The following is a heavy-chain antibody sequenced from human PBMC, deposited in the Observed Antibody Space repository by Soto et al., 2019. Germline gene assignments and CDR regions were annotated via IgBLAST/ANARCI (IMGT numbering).Heavy chain of an antibody. CDR1: GDSIISSYY. D-gene: IGHD3-3*01. CDR3: AREKTYYDFRSGGYTAPKGMDV. Sequence: SETLSLTCTVSGDSIISSYYWSWIRQPPGKGLEWIGNIYNSGSTNYNPSLKSRVAISLDTSKNQFSLKLSSVTAADTAVYYCAREKTYYDFRSGGYTAPKGMDVWGQGTTVTVSS. V-gene: IGHV4-59*01. J-gene: IGHJ6*02. CDR2: IYNSGST.